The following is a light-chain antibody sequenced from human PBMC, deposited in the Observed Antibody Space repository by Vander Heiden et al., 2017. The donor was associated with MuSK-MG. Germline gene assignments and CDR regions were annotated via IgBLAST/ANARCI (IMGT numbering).Light chain of an antibody. CDR2: VNSDGSH. CDR3: QTWGTGIHV. Sequence: QLVLTQSPSASASLGASVKLICTLSSGHSSYAIAWYQQQPERGPRYLMKVNSDGSHRTGDGIPDRFSGSSSGAERYLSISSLQSEDEADYYCQTWGTGIHVFGTGTKVTVL. J-gene: IGLJ1*01. V-gene: IGLV4-69*01. CDR1: SGHSSYA.